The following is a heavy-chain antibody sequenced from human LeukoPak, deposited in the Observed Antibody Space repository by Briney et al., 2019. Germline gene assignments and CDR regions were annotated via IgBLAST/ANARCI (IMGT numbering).Heavy chain of an antibody. V-gene: IGHV4-59*01. D-gene: IGHD2-15*01. CDR1: GGSISSYY. CDR3: AREFKGVAGTSYYYYGMDV. CDR2: IYYSGST. Sequence: SETLSLTCTVSGGSISSYYWSWIRQPPGKGLEWIGYIYYSGSTNYNPSLKSRVTISVDTSKNQFSLKLSSVTAADTAVYYCAREFKGVAGTSYYYYGMDVWGQGTTVTVSS. J-gene: IGHJ6*02.